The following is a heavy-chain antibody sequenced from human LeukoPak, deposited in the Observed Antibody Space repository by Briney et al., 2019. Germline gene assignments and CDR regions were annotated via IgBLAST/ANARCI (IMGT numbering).Heavy chain of an antibody. Sequence: GSGPTLVNPTQTLTLTCTFSGFSLSTSGVGVGWIRQPPGKALEWLALIYWDDDKRYSPSLKSRLTITKDTSKNQVVLTMTNMDPVDTATYYCAHTHSPTSVSRGYYFDYWGQGTLVTVSS. CDR3: AHTHSPTSVSRGYYFDY. V-gene: IGHV2-5*02. J-gene: IGHJ4*02. CDR1: GFSLSTSGVG. CDR2: IYWDDDK. D-gene: IGHD1-26*01.